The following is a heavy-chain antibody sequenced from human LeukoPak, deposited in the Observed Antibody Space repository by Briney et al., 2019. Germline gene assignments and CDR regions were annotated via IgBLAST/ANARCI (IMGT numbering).Heavy chain of an antibody. CDR3: ARVKAPGGYYYYYYMDI. V-gene: IGHV4-34*01. D-gene: IGHD3-16*01. CDR2: INHSGST. Sequence: AETLSLTCGVYGGSFSGSYWRWIRKPPGKGLEWIGDINHSGSTNYNPSLKSRVTISVDKSKNHFFLKVSSVNAADTAVYYCARVKAPGGYYYYYYMDIWGKGNTVTVSS. J-gene: IGHJ6*03. CDR1: GGSFSGSY.